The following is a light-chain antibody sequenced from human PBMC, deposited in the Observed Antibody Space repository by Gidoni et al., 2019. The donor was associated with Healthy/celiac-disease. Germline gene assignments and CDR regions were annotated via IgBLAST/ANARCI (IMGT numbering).Light chain of an antibody. CDR1: QIISSW. Sequence: DIQMTQSPSTLSASVGDRVTITCRASQIISSWLAWYQQKPGKAPKLLIYDASSVESGVPSRFSGSGSGTEFTLTISSLQPDDFATYYCQQYNSYWWTFGQGTKVEIK. J-gene: IGKJ1*01. V-gene: IGKV1-5*01. CDR3: QQYNSYWWT. CDR2: DAS.